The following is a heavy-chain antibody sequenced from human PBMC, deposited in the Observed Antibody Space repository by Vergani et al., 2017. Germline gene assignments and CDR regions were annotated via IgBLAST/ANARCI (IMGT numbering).Heavy chain of an antibody. CDR3: ARVKRRFLELPSYYGMDV. CDR2: INHSGST. CDR1: GGSFSGYY. D-gene: IGHD3-3*01. Sequence: QVQLQQWGAGLLKPSETLSLTCAVYGGSFSGYYWSWIRQPPGKGLEWIGEINHSGSTNYNPSLKSRVTISVDTSKNQFSLKLSSVTAADTAVDYCARVKRRFLELPSYYGMDVWGQGTTVTVSS. V-gene: IGHV4-34*01. J-gene: IGHJ6*02.